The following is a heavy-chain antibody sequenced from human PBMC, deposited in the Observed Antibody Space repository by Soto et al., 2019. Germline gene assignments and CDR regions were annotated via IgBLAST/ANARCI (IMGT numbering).Heavy chain of an antibody. D-gene: IGHD2-21*01. CDR1: GAALNSGNYY. Sequence: TLSLTCIVSGAALNSGNYYWSWIRQVPGKGLEWIGHIYVTGAVDYNPSLRDRITISQDTSERQFSLNLRLVTAADTAVYYCARLRIATNNYKWFDPWGQGTLVTVSS. J-gene: IGHJ5*02. V-gene: IGHV4-31*03. CDR2: IYVTGAV. CDR3: ARLRIATNNYKWFDP.